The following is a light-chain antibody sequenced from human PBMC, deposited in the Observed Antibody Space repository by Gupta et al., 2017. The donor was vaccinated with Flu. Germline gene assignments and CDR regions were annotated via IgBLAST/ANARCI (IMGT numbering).Light chain of an antibody. Sequence: ATLYLSPGERATLSCRASQSVRRYLAWYKQKPGQAPRLLIYDASNRDTGIPARFSGSGSGKDLTLTISSREQEDFAVYYCQQRSNRPPYTFGQGTXLQIK. CDR2: DAS. CDR1: QSVRRY. J-gene: IGKJ2*01. V-gene: IGKV3-11*01. CDR3: QQRSNRPPYT.